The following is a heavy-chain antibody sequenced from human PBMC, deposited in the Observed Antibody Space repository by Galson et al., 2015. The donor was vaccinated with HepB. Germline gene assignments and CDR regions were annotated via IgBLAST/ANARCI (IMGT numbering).Heavy chain of an antibody. CDR2: IWYDGSEK. J-gene: IGHJ3*02. V-gene: IGHV3-33*01. Sequence: SLRLSCAASGFSFSRYGMHWVRQAPGKGLEWVAVIWYDGSEKLYADSVKGRFSISRDNSRNTLYLHLNSLRAEDTAVYYCARDSTYHYESRSILGDALDMWGQGTMVTVSS. CDR1: GFSFSRYG. D-gene: IGHD3-10*01. CDR3: ARDSTYHYESRSILGDALDM.